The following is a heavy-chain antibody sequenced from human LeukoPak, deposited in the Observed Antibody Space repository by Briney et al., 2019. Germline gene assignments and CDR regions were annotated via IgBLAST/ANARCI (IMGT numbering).Heavy chain of an antibody. D-gene: IGHD4-11*01. Sequence: GGSLRLSCAASGFTFSSYAMSWVRQAPGKGLEWVSAISGSGGSTYYADSVKGRFTISRDNSKNTLYLQMSSLRAEDTAVYYCATFMTTVTTAPFDYWGQGTLVTVSS. CDR1: GFTFSSYA. V-gene: IGHV3-23*01. CDR2: ISGSGGST. CDR3: ATFMTTVTTAPFDY. J-gene: IGHJ4*02.